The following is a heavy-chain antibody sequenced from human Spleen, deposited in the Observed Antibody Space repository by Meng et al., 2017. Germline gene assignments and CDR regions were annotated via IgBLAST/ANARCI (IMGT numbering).Heavy chain of an antibody. J-gene: IGHJ4*02. V-gene: IGHV4-34*01. CDR2: IHHSGNI. D-gene: IGHD6-13*01. CDR1: GSSFSGYQ. CDR3: ARGEVGRTSSWYVY. Sequence: GSLRLSCAVYGSSFSGYQWTWIRQPPGKGLEWIGEIHHSGNINYTPSLKSRVTVSVEKSKNQFSLKLNSVTAADTADYYCARGEVGRTSSWYVYWGQGSLVTVSS.